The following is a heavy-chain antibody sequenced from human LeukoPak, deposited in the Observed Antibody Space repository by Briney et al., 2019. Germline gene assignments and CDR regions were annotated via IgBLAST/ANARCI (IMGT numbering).Heavy chain of an antibody. V-gene: IGHV4-39*07. Sequence: SETLSLTCTVSGGSISSSSYYWGWIRQPPGKGLEWIGSIYYSGSTYYNPSLKSRVTISVDTSKNQFSLKLSSVTAADTAVYYCAREESSGWYSYGMDVWGQGTTVTVSS. CDR1: GGSISSSSYY. J-gene: IGHJ6*02. CDR2: IYYSGST. CDR3: AREESSGWYSYGMDV. D-gene: IGHD6-19*01.